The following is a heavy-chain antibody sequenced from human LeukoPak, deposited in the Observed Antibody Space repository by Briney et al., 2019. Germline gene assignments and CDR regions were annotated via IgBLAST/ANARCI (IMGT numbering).Heavy chain of an antibody. CDR2: ISSSGSTI. CDR3: ARITVTTRYFDY. CDR1: GFTFSSYE. V-gene: IGHV3-48*03. J-gene: IGHJ4*02. D-gene: IGHD4-17*01. Sequence: GGSLRLSCAASGFTFSSYEMNWVRQAPGKGLEWVSYISSSGSTIYYADSVKGRFTISRDNAKNSLYLQMNSLRAEDTAVYYCARITVTTRYFDYWGQGTLVTVSS.